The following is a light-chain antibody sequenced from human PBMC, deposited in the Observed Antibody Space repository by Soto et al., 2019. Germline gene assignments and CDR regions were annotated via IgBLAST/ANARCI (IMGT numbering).Light chain of an antibody. CDR2: GAS. CDR1: QSVSSRY. V-gene: IGKV3-20*01. J-gene: IGKJ1*01. CDR3: QQYANSPPP. Sequence: MVLTQSPGALSLSPGERATLSCRASQSVSSRYLAWYQQKPGQAPRLLIYGASSRATRIPDRFSGSWSWTDFTLTISRLEPYDFEVYYSQQYANSPPPFGQGTKV.